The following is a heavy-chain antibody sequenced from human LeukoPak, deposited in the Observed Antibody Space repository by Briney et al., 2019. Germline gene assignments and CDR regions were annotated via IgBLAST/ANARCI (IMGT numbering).Heavy chain of an antibody. V-gene: IGHV3-74*01. CDR1: GFTFNNYW. J-gene: IGHJ4*02. Sequence: PGGSLRLSCAASGFTFNNYWIHWVRQAPGKGLVWVSRVNPGGSIANFADSVKGRFTISGDNAKNTLYLQMNSLRGEDTAVYYCAQQGSGTYYDQNFDHWGQGTLVTVSS. D-gene: IGHD3-10*01. CDR3: AQQGSGTYYDQNFDH. CDR2: VNPGGSIA.